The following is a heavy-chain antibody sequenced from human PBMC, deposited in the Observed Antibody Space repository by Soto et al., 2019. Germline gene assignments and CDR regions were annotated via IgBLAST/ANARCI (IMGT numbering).Heavy chain of an antibody. J-gene: IGHJ4*02. D-gene: IGHD2-15*01. V-gene: IGHV4-39*01. CDR1: GGSVSSSSYY. Sequence: SETLSLTCTVSGGSVSSSSYYWGWVRQPPGKGLEWIGSVYYSGSTNYNPSLESRVTISVDKSKNQFSLKLMSVSAADTAVYYCARGPGIVVVVAAPKEAIPYYFDYWGQGTLVTVSS. CDR3: ARGPGIVVVVAAPKEAIPYYFDY. CDR2: VYYSGST.